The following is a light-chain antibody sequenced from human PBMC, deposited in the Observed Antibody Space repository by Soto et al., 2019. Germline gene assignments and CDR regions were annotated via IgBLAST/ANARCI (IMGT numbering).Light chain of an antibody. CDR3: QSYDTSLRAWV. Sequence: QSVLTQPPSVSGAPGQRVTISSTGGSSNIGAGYDVHWYRQFPGTAPKLLVYGNNNRPSGISDRFSASKSGSSASLAITGLQAEDEADYYCQSYDTSLRAWVFGGGTQLTVL. CDR1: SSNIGAGYD. CDR2: GNN. V-gene: IGLV1-40*01. J-gene: IGLJ3*02.